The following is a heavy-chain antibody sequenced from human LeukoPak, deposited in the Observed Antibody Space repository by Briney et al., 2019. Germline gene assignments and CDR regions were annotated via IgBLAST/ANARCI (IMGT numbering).Heavy chain of an antibody. CDR3: ASWCRPEYDFWSGYYKDDYYYYMDV. Sequence: SVKVSCKASGGTFSSYTISWVRQAPGQGLEWMGRIIPILGIANYAQKFQGRVTITADESTSTAYMELSSLRSEDTAVYYCASWCRPEYDFWSGYYKDDYYYYMDVWGKGTTVTVSS. V-gene: IGHV1-69*02. J-gene: IGHJ6*03. D-gene: IGHD3-3*01. CDR2: IIPILGIA. CDR1: GGTFSSYT.